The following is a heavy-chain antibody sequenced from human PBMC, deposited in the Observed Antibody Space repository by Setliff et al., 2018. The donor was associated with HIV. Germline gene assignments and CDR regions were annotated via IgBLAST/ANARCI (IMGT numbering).Heavy chain of an antibody. Sequence: SETLSLTCTVYGGSFSGYYWTWIRQPPGKGLEFIGEMNHRGVIKYLSSLKSRVTMAVDTSKTQFSLRLCSVTAGDTAVYYCTRRRGPRVRGVDPTPSYYFDYWGQGTLVTVSS. CDR3: TRRRGPRVRGVDPTPSYYFDY. CDR2: MNHRGVI. D-gene: IGHD3-10*01. V-gene: IGHV4-34*01. J-gene: IGHJ4*02. CDR1: GGSFSGYY.